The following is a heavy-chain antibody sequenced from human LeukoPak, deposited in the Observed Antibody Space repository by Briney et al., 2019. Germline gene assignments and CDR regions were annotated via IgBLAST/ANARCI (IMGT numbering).Heavy chain of an antibody. CDR2: DSNKGNI. CDR3: AKDNWGSLDY. J-gene: IGHJ4*02. CDR1: GSSISSHS. D-gene: IGHD7-27*01. Sequence: PSETLSLTCTVSGSSISSHSWGWVRQPPGKGLEWIGYDSNKGNINYNPALKSRVTISVDTSKRQLSLKLSSVTAADTAIYYCAKDNWGSLDYWGQGTLVTVSS. V-gene: IGHV4-59*11.